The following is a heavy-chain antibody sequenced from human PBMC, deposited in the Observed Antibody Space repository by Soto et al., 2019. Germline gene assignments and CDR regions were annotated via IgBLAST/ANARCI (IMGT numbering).Heavy chain of an antibody. Sequence: EVQLLESGGGLVQPGGSLRLACAASGFTFSNYVMNWVRQAPGKGLEWVSAISGSTSTTYYADPVKGRFSISRDNSKNTLYLQMNSLRAADTAVYYCAKGHLYSSRPDAFDIWGQGTMVTVSS. CDR2: ISGSTSTT. J-gene: IGHJ3*02. D-gene: IGHD6-13*01. CDR3: AKGHLYSSRPDAFDI. V-gene: IGHV3-23*01. CDR1: GFTFSNYV.